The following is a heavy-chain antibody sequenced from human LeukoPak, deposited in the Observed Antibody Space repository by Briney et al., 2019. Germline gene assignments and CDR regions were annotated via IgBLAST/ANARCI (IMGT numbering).Heavy chain of an antibody. CDR2: INHSGST. Sequence: TLSLTCAVYGGSFSGYYWSWIRQPPGKGLEWIGEINHSGSTNYNPSLKSRVTISVDTSKNQFSLKLSSVTAADTAVYYCARASRGYLAYWGQGTLVTVSS. CDR3: ARASRGYLAY. V-gene: IGHV4-34*01. CDR1: GGSFSGYY. J-gene: IGHJ4*02.